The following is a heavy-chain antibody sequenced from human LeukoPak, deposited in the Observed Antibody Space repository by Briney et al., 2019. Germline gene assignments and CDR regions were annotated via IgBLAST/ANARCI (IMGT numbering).Heavy chain of an antibody. V-gene: IGHV3-30*18. CDR3: VKDVGGSYAFDY. CDR1: GFTFSSND. J-gene: IGHJ4*02. Sequence: PGGSLRLSCAASGFTFSSNDIHWVRQAPGKGLEWVVVISYDGGNKYYADSVKGRFAISRDNSKNTLHLQMSTLRAEDTALYYCVKDVGGSYAFDYWGQGILVTVAS. CDR2: ISYDGGNK. D-gene: IGHD1-26*01.